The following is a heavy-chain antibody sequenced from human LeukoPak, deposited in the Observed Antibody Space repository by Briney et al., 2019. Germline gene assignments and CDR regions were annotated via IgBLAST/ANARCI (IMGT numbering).Heavy chain of an antibody. CDR3: ARHSGPYSSSSSFDY. V-gene: IGHV4-59*08. CDR1: GGSISSYH. J-gene: IGHJ4*02. CDR2: IYYIGST. Sequence: SETLSLTCTVAGGSISSYHWSWIRQPPGKGREWIGDIYYIGSTNYNPSLKSPVTISVDTSKNQFSLRLNSVTAADTAVYYCARHSGPYSSSSSFDYWGQGILVTVSS. D-gene: IGHD6-6*01.